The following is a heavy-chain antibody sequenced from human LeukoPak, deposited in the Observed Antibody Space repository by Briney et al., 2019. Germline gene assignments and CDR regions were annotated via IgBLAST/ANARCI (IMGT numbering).Heavy chain of an antibody. D-gene: IGHD4-17*01. CDR3: ARAPTVTTRVFAS. CDR1: GFTFTTHT. J-gene: IGHJ5*01. V-gene: IGHV3-7*05. Sequence: PGGSLRLSCEASGFTFTTHTMNWVRQAPGKGLEWVANIKQDGTETYYVDSLKGRFTISRDNAKNSLYLQLNSLRAEDTAVYYCARAPTVTTRVFASWGQGTLVTVSS. CDR2: IKQDGTET.